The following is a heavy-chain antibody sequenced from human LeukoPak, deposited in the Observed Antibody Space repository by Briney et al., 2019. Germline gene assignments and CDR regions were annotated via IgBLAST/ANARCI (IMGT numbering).Heavy chain of an antibody. J-gene: IGHJ4*02. D-gene: IGHD3-22*01. CDR2: IYSGGST. Sequence: GGSLRLSCAASGFTVSSNYMSWVRQAPGKGLEWVSVIYSGGSTYYADSVKGRFTISRDNSKNTLYLQMNSLRAEDTAVYYCAKDFVRAAVTMIVVYYFDYWGQGTLVTVSS. CDR1: GFTVSSNY. CDR3: AKDFVRAAVTMIVVYYFDY. V-gene: IGHV3-53*01.